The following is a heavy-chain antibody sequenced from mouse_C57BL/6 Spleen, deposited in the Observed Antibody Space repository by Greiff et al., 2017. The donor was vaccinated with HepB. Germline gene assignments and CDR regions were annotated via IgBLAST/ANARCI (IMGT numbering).Heavy chain of an antibody. J-gene: IGHJ4*01. CDR3: TRDSNYAGYYAMDY. CDR2: ISSGGDYS. D-gene: IGHD2-5*01. Sequence: EVQVVESGEGLVKPGGSLKLSCAASGFTFSSYAMSWVRQTPEKRLEWVAYISSGGDYSYYADTVKGRFTISRDNARNTLYLQMSSLKSEDTAMYYCTRDSNYAGYYAMDYWGQGTSVTVSS. V-gene: IGHV5-9-1*02. CDR1: GFTFSSYA.